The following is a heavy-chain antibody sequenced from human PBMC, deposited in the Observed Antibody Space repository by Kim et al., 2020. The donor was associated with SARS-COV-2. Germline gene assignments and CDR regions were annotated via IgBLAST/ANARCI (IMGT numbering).Heavy chain of an antibody. D-gene: IGHD3-10*01. J-gene: IGHJ4*02. Sequence: GETKYAQKFQGRVNMTRDTSISTAYMELNSLVSDDTAVYYCARSGEFNYWGQGALVTVSS. V-gene: IGHV1-2*02. CDR3: ARSGEFNY. CDR2: GET.